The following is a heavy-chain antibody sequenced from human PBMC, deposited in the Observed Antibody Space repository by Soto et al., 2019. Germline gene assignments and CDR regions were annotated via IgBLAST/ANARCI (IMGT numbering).Heavy chain of an antibody. CDR3: ARDVSVNYYDGTFSYYAMDV. CDR2: IITFFKAT. J-gene: IGHJ6*02. Sequence: SVKVSCKASGGTFSSHAISWVRQAPGQGLEWMGGIITFFKATNYAQKFQGRITITADDSTSTAYMDLYSLRSEDTAVYYCARDVSVNYYDGTFSYYAMDVWGQGSTVTVSS. D-gene: IGHD3-16*01. V-gene: IGHV1-69*13. CDR1: GGTFSSHA.